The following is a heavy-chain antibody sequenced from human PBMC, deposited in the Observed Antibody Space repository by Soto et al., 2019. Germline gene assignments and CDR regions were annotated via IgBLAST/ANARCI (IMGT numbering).Heavy chain of an antibody. CDR3: SADRSSGWLGVFDY. D-gene: IGHD6-19*01. J-gene: IGHJ4*02. CDR2: IYSGGST. V-gene: IGHV3-53*04. Sequence: EVQLVESGGGLVQPGGSLRLSCAASGFTVSSNYMSWVRQAPGKGLEWVSVIYSGGSTYYADSVKGRFTISRHNSQNTLYLQMNSLRAEDTAVYYCSADRSSGWLGVFDYWGQGTLVTVSS. CDR1: GFTVSSNY.